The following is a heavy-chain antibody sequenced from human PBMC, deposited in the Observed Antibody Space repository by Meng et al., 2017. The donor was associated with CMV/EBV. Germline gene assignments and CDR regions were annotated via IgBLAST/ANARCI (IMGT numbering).Heavy chain of an antibody. V-gene: IGHV3-23*01. CDR3: AKGVAAGKLDWFDP. J-gene: IGHJ5*02. CDR2: ISGGGGDT. D-gene: IGHD2-15*01. CDR1: GFTFSNYV. Sequence: ASGFTFSNYVRPWVRQAPGKGLEWVSAISGGGGDTYYADSVKGRFTISRDNSRNTVFLQMSSLRAEDTAVYYCAKGVAAGKLDWFDPWGQGTLVTVSS.